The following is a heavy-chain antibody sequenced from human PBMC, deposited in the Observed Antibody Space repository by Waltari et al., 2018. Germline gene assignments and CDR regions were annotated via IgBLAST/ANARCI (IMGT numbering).Heavy chain of an antibody. D-gene: IGHD5-18*01. J-gene: IGHJ6*02. CDR1: GGSISSSSYY. V-gene: IGHV4-39*07. CDR2: IYYSGST. Sequence: QLQLQESGPGLVKPSETLSLTCTVSGGSISSSSYYWGWIRQPPGKGLEWIGSIYYSGSTYYNPSLKSRVTISVDTSKNQFSLKLSSLRSEDTAVYYCARAPRTAMVPGYYYYYGMDVWGQGTTVTVSS. CDR3: ARAPRTAMVPGYYYYYGMDV.